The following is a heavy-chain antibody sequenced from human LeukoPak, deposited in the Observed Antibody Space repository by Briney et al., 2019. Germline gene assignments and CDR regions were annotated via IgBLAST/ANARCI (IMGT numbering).Heavy chain of an antibody. J-gene: IGHJ4*02. V-gene: IGHV1-46*01. Sequence: ASLKVSCKASGYTFTSYYMHWVREPPGPGLEWMGIINPSGGSTSYAQKFHGRVTMTRDTSTSTVYMELSSLRSEDTAVYYCARVGVGYCSSTSCFPFDYWGQGTLVTVSS. CDR1: GYTFTSYY. CDR3: ARVGVGYCSSTSCFPFDY. CDR2: INPSGGST. D-gene: IGHD2-2*01.